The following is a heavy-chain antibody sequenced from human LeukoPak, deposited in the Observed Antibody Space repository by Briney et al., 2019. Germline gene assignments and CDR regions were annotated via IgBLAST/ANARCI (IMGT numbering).Heavy chain of an antibody. J-gene: IGHJ4*02. CDR3: TKGDSGAYNFPEY. Sequence: GGSLRLSCVASGFSFDDYAMHWVRQVPGKGLEWIAGISWSSKFKGYGDSVKGRFTISRDNARKTLHLQMNSLRPADTGLYYCTKGDSGAYNFPEYWGQGTVVTVSS. D-gene: IGHD3-22*01. V-gene: IGHV3-9*01. CDR2: ISWSSKFK. CDR1: GFSFDDYA.